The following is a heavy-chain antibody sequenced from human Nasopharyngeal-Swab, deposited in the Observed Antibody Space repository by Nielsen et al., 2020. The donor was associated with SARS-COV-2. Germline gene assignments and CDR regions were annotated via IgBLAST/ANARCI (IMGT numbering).Heavy chain of an antibody. CDR2: IRSSSSYI. CDR3: ARDPGLVSFDY. CDR1: GFTFSSHS. D-gene: IGHD6-19*01. V-gene: IGHV3-21*01. Sequence: ESPKTPCSASGFTFSSHSMNWVRQAPGKGLELVSSIRSSSSYIYYADSVKGRFTISRDNAKNSLYLQMNSLRAEDTAVYYCARDPGLVSFDYWGQGTLVTVSS. J-gene: IGHJ4*02.